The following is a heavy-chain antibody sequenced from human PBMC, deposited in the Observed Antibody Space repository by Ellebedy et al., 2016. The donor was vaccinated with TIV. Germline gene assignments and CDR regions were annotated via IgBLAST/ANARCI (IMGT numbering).Heavy chain of an antibody. V-gene: IGHV1-2*02. CDR1: GYTFIGYS. D-gene: IGHD2-8*01. CDR3: ARDVCPFVFDA. J-gene: IGHJ4*02. CDR2: LNTSNDDT. Sequence: AASVKVSCKASGYTFIGYSLHWVRQAPGQGLEWVGWLNTSNDDTHYAQKFQGRVTMTSDTSISTAYMELSSLRSDDTAVYYCARDVCPFVFDAWGQGTLVTVSS.